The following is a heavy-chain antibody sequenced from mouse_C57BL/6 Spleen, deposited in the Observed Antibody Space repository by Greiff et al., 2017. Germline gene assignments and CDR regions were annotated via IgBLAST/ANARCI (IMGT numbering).Heavy chain of an antibody. CDR2: ISYDGSN. J-gene: IGHJ3*01. CDR3: ARGEPDSSAWFAY. V-gene: IGHV3-6*01. CDR1: GYSITSGYY. D-gene: IGHD3-2*01. Sequence: EVHLVESGPGLVKPSQSLSLTCSVTGYSITSGYYWNWIRQFPGNKLEWMGYISYDGSNNYNPSLKNRISITRDTSKNQFFLKLNSVTTEDTATYYCARGEPDSSAWFAYWGQGTLVTVSA.